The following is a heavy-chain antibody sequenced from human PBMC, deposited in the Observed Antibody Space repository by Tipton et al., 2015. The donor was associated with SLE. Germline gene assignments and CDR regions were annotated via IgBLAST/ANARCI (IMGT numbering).Heavy chain of an antibody. D-gene: IGHD6-19*01. V-gene: IGHV4-59*12. Sequence: TLSLTCAVSGGSISSYYWSWIRQPPGKGLEWIGYIYYSGSTNYNPSLKSRVTISVDKSKNQFSLKLSSVTAADTAVYYCARVPVTGTGYDYWGQGTLVTVSS. J-gene: IGHJ4*02. CDR3: ARVPVTGTGYDY. CDR2: IYYSGST. CDR1: GGSISSYY.